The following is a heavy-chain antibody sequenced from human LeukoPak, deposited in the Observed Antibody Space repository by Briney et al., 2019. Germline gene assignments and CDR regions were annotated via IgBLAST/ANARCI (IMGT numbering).Heavy chain of an antibody. Sequence: GGSLRLSCAASGFSFSDYVFHWVRQAPGKGLEWVAVTRSAGNGEYHADSVKGRFTISRDNSRNMLYLQMNSLRAEDTAVYYCAGDFDHWGEGTLVTVSS. CDR3: AGDFDH. V-gene: IGHV3-30*02. J-gene: IGHJ4*02. CDR2: TRSAGNGE. CDR1: GFSFSDYV.